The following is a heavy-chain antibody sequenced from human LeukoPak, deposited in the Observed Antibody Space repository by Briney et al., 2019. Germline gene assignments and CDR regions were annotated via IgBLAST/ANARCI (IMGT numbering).Heavy chain of an antibody. D-gene: IGHD3-10*01. CDR2: IGTAGDT. Sequence: GGCLRLSCAASGFTFSSYDMHCVRQATGKGLEWVSDIGTAGDTNYPASVKGRFTISTENAKNSLYLQMNSVRGGDTAVYYCARGGVGIDACDIWGQGAMVTVSS. CDR3: ARGGVGIDACDI. J-gene: IGHJ3*02. CDR1: GFTFSSYD. V-gene: IGHV3-13*01.